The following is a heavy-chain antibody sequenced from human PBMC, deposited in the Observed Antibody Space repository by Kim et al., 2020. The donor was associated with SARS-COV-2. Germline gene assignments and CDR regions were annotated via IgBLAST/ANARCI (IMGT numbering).Heavy chain of an antibody. CDR2: INPSGGST. J-gene: IGHJ4*02. D-gene: IGHD3-10*01. V-gene: IGHV1-46*01. CDR1: GYTFTSYY. Sequence: ASVKVSCKASGYTFTSYYMHWVRQAPGQGLEWMGIINPSGGSTSYAQKFQGRVTMTRDTSTSTVYMELSSLRSEDTAVYYCARVFSVAFGELSADYWGQGTLVTVSS. CDR3: ARVFSVAFGELSADY.